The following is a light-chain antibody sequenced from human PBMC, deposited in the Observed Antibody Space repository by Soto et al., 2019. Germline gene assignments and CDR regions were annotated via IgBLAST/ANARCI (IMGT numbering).Light chain of an antibody. CDR1: QSLVFRDGNTY. CDR2: KVS. J-gene: IGKJ1*01. CDR3: MQAAHWPRT. V-gene: IGKV2-30*01. Sequence: DVVMAQSPLSLPVALGQPASISCRSNQSLVFRDGNTYLNWFHQRPGQSPRRLIYKVSYRDSGVPDRFSGSGSFTDFTLTISRVEADDVGIYYCMQAAHWPRTFGQGTRVEIK.